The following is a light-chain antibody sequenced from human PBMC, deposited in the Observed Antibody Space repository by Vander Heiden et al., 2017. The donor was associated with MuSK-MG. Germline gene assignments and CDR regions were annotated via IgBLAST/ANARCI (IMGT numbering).Light chain of an antibody. CDR2: NNS. CDR1: RSNIGSNS. V-gene: IGLV1-44*01. CDR3: AAWDDSRTGLYV. J-gene: IGLJ1*01. Sequence: QSVLTQPPSASGAPGQRVTISCSGGRSNIGSNSVNWYQQLPGTAPRLLIYNNSQRPSGVTDRFSGSKSGTSASLAISGLLAEDEADYYCAAWDDSRTGLYVFGSGTRVTVV.